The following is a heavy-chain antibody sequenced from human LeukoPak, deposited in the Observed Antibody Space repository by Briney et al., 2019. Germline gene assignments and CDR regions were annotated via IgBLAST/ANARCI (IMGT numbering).Heavy chain of an antibody. J-gene: IGHJ6*02. D-gene: IGHD3-9*01. V-gene: IGHV4-59*01. CDR2: IYYSGST. CDR3: ARAYTVYDILTGYIYGMDV. Sequence: SETLSLTCTVSGGSISSYYWSWIRQPPGKGLEWIGYIYYSGSTNYNPSLKSRVTILVDTSKNQFSLKLSSVTAADTAVYYCARAYTVYDILTGYIYGMDVWGQGTTVTVSS. CDR1: GGSISSYY.